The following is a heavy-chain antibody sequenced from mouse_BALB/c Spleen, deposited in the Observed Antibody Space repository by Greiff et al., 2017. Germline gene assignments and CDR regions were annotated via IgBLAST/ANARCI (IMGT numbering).Heavy chain of an antibody. CDR1: GYSFTSYY. Sequence: VQLQQSGPELMKPGASVKISCKASGYSFTSYYMHWVKQSHGKSLEWIGYIDPFNGGTSYNQKFKGKATLTADKSSSTAYMHLSSLTSEDSAVYYCARNYRYGGYAMDYWGQGTSVTVSA. CDR3: ARNYRYGGYAMDY. J-gene: IGHJ4*01. V-gene: IGHV1S135*01. D-gene: IGHD2-14*01. CDR2: IDPFNGGT.